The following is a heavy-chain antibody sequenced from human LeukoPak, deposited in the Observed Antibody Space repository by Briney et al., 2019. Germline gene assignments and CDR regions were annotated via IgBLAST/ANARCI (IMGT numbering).Heavy chain of an antibody. D-gene: IGHD3-10*01. CDR2: IYSGGGT. CDR3: AISHGSGKHWFDP. V-gene: IGHV3-53*01. CDR1: GFIVNSNH. Sequence: PGGSLRLSCAASGFIVNSNHHNWGRHPPEKGLEWVSIIYSGGGTNYADSVQGRFTISRDNSKNTLYLQMNSLRAEDSAVYYCAISHGSGKHWFDPWGQGTPVTVSS. J-gene: IGHJ5*02.